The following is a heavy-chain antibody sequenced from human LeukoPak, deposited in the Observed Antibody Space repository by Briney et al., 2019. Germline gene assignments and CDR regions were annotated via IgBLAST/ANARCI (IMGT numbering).Heavy chain of an antibody. CDR2: ISGSGGST. V-gene: IGHV3-23*01. D-gene: IGHD7-27*01. CDR3: AKDGGLWVSAHWGDS. Sequence: GGSLRLSCAASGFTFSSYAMSWVRQAPGKGLEWVSAISGSGGSTHYADSVKGRFTISRDNSKNTLYLQMNSLGVEDTAVYYRAKDGGLWVSAHWGDSWGRGTLVTVSS. CDR1: GFTFSSYA. J-gene: IGHJ4*02.